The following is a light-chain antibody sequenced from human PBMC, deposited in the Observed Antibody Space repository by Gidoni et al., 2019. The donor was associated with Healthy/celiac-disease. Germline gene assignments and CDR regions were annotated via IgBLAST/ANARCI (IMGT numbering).Light chain of an antibody. CDR2: AAS. CDR3: QQGYSTLWT. V-gene: IGKV1-39*01. J-gene: IGKJ1*01. CDR1: QSISSY. Sequence: DIQMTQSPSSLSASVGDRVTITCRASQSISSYLNWYQQKPGKAPKLLIYAASSLQSGVPSRFSGSGSGTAFTLTISSLQPEDCATYYCQQGYSTLWTFGQGTKVEIK.